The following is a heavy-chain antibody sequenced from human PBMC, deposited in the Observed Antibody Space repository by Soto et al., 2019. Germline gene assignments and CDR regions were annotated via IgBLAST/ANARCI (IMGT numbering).Heavy chain of an antibody. V-gene: IGHV3-23*04. CDR3: AKDRSVDAGLGRKGRTDV. J-gene: IGHJ4*02. CDR1: GFTFSTYA. CDR2: ISGSGGIT. D-gene: IGHD3-3*01. Sequence: EVQLVESGGGLGQPGGSLRLSCAASGFTFSTYAMGWVRQAPGKGLEWVSGISGSGGITYYADSVKGRFTISRDNSKNTLYLEINNLRSEDTAIYYCAKDRSVDAGLGRKGRTDVWGQGTLVTLSS.